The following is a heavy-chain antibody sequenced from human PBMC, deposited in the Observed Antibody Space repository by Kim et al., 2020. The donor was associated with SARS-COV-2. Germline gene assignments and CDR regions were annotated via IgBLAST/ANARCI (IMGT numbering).Heavy chain of an antibody. CDR3: ARGVPAAMGYFQH. Sequence: YAQKFQGRVTITADKSTSTAYMELSSLRSEDTAVYYCARGVPAAMGYFQHWGQGTLVTVSS. J-gene: IGHJ1*01. D-gene: IGHD2-2*01. V-gene: IGHV1-69*02.